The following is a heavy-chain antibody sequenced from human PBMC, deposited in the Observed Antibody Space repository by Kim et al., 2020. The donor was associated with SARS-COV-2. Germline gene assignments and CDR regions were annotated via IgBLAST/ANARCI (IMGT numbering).Heavy chain of an antibody. J-gene: IGHJ6*04. D-gene: IGHD3-3*01. Sequence: GGSLRLSCAASGFTFSGSAMHWVRQASGKGLEWVGRIRSKANSYATAYAASVKGRFTISRDDSKNTAYLQMNSLKTEDTAVYYCTPTRGVVSTTSYWGKGTTVTVSS. CDR1: GFTFSGSA. CDR2: IRSKANSYAT. CDR3: TPTRGVVSTTSY. V-gene: IGHV3-73*01.